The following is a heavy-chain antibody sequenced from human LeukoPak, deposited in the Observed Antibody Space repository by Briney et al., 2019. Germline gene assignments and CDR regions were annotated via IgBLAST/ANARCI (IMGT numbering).Heavy chain of an antibody. CDR3: ARGPPSPRPPIAVAGTIRGWYFDY. D-gene: IGHD6-19*01. Sequence: GGSLRLSCAASGFTFSSYAMHWVRQAPGKGLEWVAVISYDGSNKYYADSVKGRFTISRDNSKHTLYLQMNSLRAEDTAVYYCARGPPSPRPPIAVAGTIRGWYFDYWGQGTLVTVSS. V-gene: IGHV3-30-3*01. J-gene: IGHJ4*02. CDR1: GFTFSSYA. CDR2: ISYDGSNK.